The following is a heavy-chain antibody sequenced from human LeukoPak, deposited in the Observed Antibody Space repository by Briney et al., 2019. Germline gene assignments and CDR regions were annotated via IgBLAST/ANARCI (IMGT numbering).Heavy chain of an antibody. J-gene: IGHJ6*02. Sequence: SETLSLTCTVSGGSTSSYYWSWIRQPPGKGLEWIGYIYYSGSTNYNPSLKSRVTISVDTSKNQFSLKLSSVTAADTAVYYCARVLAAAGTPPYYYYGMDVWGQGTTVTVSS. CDR2: IYYSGST. CDR3: ARVLAAAGTPPYYYYGMDV. D-gene: IGHD6-13*01. V-gene: IGHV4-59*01. CDR1: GGSTSSYY.